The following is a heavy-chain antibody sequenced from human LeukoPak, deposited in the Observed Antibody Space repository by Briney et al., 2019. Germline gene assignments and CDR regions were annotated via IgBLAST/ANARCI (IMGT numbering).Heavy chain of an antibody. CDR2: ISSSSSYI. J-gene: IGHJ4*02. D-gene: IGHD1-1*01. Sequence: GGSLRLSCAASGFTFSSYSMNWVRQAPGKGLEWVSSISSSSSYIYYADSVKGRFTISRDNAKSSLYLQMNSLRAEDTAVYYCARDTAGTTAIDYWGQGTLVTVSS. V-gene: IGHV3-21*01. CDR3: ARDTAGTTAIDY. CDR1: GFTFSSYS.